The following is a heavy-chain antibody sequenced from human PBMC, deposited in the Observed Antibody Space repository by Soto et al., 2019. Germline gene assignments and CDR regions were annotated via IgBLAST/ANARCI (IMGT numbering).Heavy chain of an antibody. J-gene: IGHJ5*02. D-gene: IGHD6-19*01. CDR2: MNPNSANT. CDR1: GYTFTIYD. V-gene: IGHV1-8*01. CDR3: ATQIAVAGTSTTTFGP. Sequence: ASVKVSCKASGYTFTIYDINWLRQANGQGLEWMGWMNPNSANTGYAQKFQGRVTMTRNTSISTAYMELSSLRSEDTAVYYCATQIAVAGTSTTTFGPWGQGTLVTVSS.